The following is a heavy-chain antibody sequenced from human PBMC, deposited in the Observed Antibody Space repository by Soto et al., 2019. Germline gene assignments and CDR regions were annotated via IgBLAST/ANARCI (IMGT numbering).Heavy chain of an antibody. D-gene: IGHD2-2*01. J-gene: IGHJ4*02. Sequence: EVQVVESGGGLVQPGGSLRLSCTAAGFSFSSYEMNWVRQAPGKGLEWVSYISYSGRTIYYADSVKGRFTISRDKAKNSLYLQMNSLRAEDTAVYYCARGPQFPDIEVIPGAVDDWGQGTLVTVSS. CDR3: ARGPQFPDIEVIPGAVDD. CDR2: ISYSGRTI. V-gene: IGHV3-48*03. CDR1: GFSFSSYE.